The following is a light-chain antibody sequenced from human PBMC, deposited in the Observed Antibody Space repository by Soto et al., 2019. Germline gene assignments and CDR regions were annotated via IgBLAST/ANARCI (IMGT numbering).Light chain of an antibody. J-gene: IGKJ1*01. CDR3: QQYNTYWT. CDR1: QSITNW. CDR2: TAS. Sequence: DIQMTQSPSTLSASVGDRVTITCRANQSITNWLAWYQQKPGKAPNLLIYTASSLQSGVPSRFSGSGSGTEFTLTISSLQADDFATYFCQQYNTYWTFGQGTKVEIK. V-gene: IGKV1-5*03.